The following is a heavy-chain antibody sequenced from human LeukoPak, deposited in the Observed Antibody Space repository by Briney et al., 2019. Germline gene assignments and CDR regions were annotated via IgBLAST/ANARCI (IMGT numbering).Heavy chain of an antibody. Sequence: SETLSLTCTVSGGSISSSSYYWGWIRQPPGKELEWIGSIYYSGSTYYNPSLKSRVTISVDTSKNQFSLKLSPVTAADTAVYYCARVRDSSGYYGTYFDYWGQGTLVTVSS. CDR2: IYYSGST. D-gene: IGHD3-22*01. CDR3: ARVRDSSGYYGTYFDY. CDR1: GGSISSSSYY. V-gene: IGHV4-39*07. J-gene: IGHJ4*02.